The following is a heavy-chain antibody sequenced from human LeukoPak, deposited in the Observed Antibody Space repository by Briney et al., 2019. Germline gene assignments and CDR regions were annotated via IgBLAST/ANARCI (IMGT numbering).Heavy chain of an antibody. J-gene: IGHJ4*02. Sequence: ETVSLTCTVSGGSISSYYWSWIRQPPGKGLEWIGCIYYSGSTNYNPSLKRRVTISVDTSKNQFSLKLSSVTAADTAVYYCARVGYYDSSGYYFDYWGQGTLVTVSS. CDR2: IYYSGST. V-gene: IGHV4-59*01. CDR1: GGSISSYY. CDR3: ARVGYYDSSGYYFDY. D-gene: IGHD3-22*01.